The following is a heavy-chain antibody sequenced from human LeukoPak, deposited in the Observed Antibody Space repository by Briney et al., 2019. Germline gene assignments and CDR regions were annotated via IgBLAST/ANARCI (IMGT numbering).Heavy chain of an antibody. Sequence: ASETLSLTCTVSGGSISSSSHYWGWIRQPPGKGLEWIGSIYYSGSTYYNPSLKSRVTISVDTSKNQFSLKLSSVTAADTAVYYCARDESTMVRGVIITNWGQGTLVTVSS. CDR2: IYYSGST. D-gene: IGHD3-10*01. CDR3: ARDESTMVRGVIITN. V-gene: IGHV4-39*07. CDR1: GGSISSSSHY. J-gene: IGHJ4*02.